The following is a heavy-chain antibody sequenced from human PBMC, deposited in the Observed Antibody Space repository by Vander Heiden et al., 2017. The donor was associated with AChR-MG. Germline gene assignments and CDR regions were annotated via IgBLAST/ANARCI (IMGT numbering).Heavy chain of an antibody. CDR1: GGSISSGHCY. D-gene: IGHD6-6*01. J-gene: IGHJ6*02. CDR3: ARDHTLEYSSSSLADYYYYYGMDV. CDR2: IYKSGST. V-gene: IGHV4-30-4*01. Sequence: QVQLQESGPGLVTPSQTLSLTCTVSGGSISSGHCYWSWIRQPPGKGLEWIGYIYKSGSTYYNPSLKSRVTISVDTSKNQFSLKLSSVTAADTAVYYCARDHTLEYSSSSLADYYYYYGMDVWGQGTTVTVSS.